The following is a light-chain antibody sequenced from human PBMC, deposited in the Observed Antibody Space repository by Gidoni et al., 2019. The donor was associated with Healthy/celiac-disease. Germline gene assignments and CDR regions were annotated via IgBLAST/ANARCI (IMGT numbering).Light chain of an antibody. J-gene: IGKJ4*01. CDR2: GAS. CDR3: QQYGSSPFT. CDR1: QSVSSSY. V-gene: IGKV3-20*01. Sequence: EIVLTQSPGTLSLSPGERATLSCRASQSVSSSYLAGYQQKPGQAPRLLIYGASSRSTGIPDRVSGSGSGTDFNLTISRLEPEDFAVYYCQQYGSSPFTFGGGTKVEIK.